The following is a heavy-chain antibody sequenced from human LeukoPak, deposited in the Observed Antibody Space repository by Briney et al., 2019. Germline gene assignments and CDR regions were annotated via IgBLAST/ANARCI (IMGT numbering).Heavy chain of an antibody. CDR1: GGSFSGYY. D-gene: IGHD2-21*02. J-gene: IGHJ4*02. CDR3: ATYGDFPYCFHY. Sequence: PSETLSLTCAVYGGSFSGYYWSWIRQPPGKGLEWIGEINHSGSTNYNPSLKSRVTISVDTSKNQFSLKLSSVTAADTAVYYCATYGDFPYCFHYWGQGTLVTVSS. CDR2: INHSGST. V-gene: IGHV4-34*01.